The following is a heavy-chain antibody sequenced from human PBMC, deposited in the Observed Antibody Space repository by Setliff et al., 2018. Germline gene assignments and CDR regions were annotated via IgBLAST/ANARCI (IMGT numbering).Heavy chain of an antibody. CDR3: ARDGSYYDRGGNRTWFFDL. Sequence: SETLSLTCTVSGDSISSYYWSWIRQHPGKGLEWIGYIYYSGSTSYYNPSLKSRLTMSVDTSKNQFSLNLKSVTAADTAVYFCARDGSYYDRGGNRTWFFDLWGRGTLVTVSS. CDR1: GDSISSYY. V-gene: IGHV4-59*06. D-gene: IGHD3-22*01. J-gene: IGHJ2*01. CDR2: IYYSGS.